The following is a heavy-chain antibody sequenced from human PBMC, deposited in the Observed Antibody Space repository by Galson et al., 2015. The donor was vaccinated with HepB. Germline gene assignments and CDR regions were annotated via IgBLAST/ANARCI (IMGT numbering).Heavy chain of an antibody. CDR1: GFTVSSNY. D-gene: IGHD1-26*01. CDR2: IYSGGST. V-gene: IGHV3-53*01. CDR3: ASGGEFVGATLGAFDY. Sequence: SLRLSCAASGFTVSSNYMSWVRQAPGKGLEWVSVIYSGGSTYYADSVKGRFTIPRDNSKNTLYLHMNSLRAEDTAVYYCASGGEFVGATLGAFDYWGQGTLVTVSS. J-gene: IGHJ4*02.